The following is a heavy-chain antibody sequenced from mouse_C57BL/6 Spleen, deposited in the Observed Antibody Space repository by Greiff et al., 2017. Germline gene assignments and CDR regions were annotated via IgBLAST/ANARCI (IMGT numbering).Heavy chain of an antibody. CDR1: GYTFTSYW. D-gene: IGHD2-5*01. CDR2: IEPSDSYT. V-gene: IGHV1-50*01. Sequence: QVQLKQPGAELVKPGASVKLSCKASGYTFTSYWMQWVKQRPGQGLEWIGEIEPSDSYTNYNQKFKGKATLTVDTSSSTAYMQLSSLTSEDSAVYYCARSAYSNWGNDWGKGTTLTVSS. J-gene: IGHJ2*01. CDR3: ARSAYSNWGND.